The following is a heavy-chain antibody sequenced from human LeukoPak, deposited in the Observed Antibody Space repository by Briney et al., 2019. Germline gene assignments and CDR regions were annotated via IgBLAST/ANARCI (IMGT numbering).Heavy chain of an antibody. V-gene: IGHV3-30*02. J-gene: IGHJ3*02. CDR2: IRYDGSNK. CDR1: GFTFSSYG. CDR3: AKDALNPLYDFWRGEIFAFDI. Sequence: GGSLRLSCAASGFTFSSYGMHWVRQAPGKGLEWVAFIRYDGSNKYYADSVKGRFTISRDNSKNTLYLQMNSLRAEDTAVYYCAKDALNPLYDFWRGEIFAFDIWGQGTMVTVSS. D-gene: IGHD3-3*01.